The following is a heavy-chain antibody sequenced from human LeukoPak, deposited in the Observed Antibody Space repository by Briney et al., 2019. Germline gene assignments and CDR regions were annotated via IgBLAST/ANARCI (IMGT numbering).Heavy chain of an antibody. V-gene: IGHV3-74*01. CDR2: INEDGSRT. J-gene: IGHJ4*02. CDR3: ARGEFNGRDY. Sequence: GRSLRLSCAGSGFTFSNYCVHWVRQAPGKGLVWVSLINEDGSRTYYADFVKGRITVSRDNANNTLYLQMNSLRGEDTAVYYCARGEFNGRDYWGRGTLVTVSS. D-gene: IGHD2-8*01. CDR1: GFTFSNYC.